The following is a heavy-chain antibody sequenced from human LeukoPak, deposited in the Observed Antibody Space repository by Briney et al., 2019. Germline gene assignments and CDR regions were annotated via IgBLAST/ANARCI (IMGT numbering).Heavy chain of an antibody. D-gene: IGHD6-19*01. V-gene: IGHV3-30*02. CDR2: IWYHGGNE. J-gene: IGHJ4*02. CDR3: AKWAGQWLFNYFDY. CDR1: RFTFGSYG. Sequence: PGGSLRLSCVASRFTFGSYGMHWVRQAPGKGLEWLAFIWYHGGNEYYADSVEGRFTISRDNPKNTLYLQMNSLRAEDTAVYYCAKWAGQWLFNYFDYWGQGTLVTVSS.